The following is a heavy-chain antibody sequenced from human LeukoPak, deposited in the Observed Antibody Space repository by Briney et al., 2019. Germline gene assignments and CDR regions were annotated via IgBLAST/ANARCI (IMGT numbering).Heavy chain of an antibody. CDR1: GGSISSYY. V-gene: IGHV4-59*08. CDR3: ARVQPGSGRYYYYYGMDV. CDR2: IYYSGST. Sequence: PSETLSLTCTVSGGSISSYYWSWIRQPPGKGLEWIGYIYYSGSTNYNPSLKSRVTISVDTSKNQFSLKLSSVTAADTAVYYCARVQPGSGRYYYYYGMDVWGQGTTVTVSS. J-gene: IGHJ6*02. D-gene: IGHD3-10*01.